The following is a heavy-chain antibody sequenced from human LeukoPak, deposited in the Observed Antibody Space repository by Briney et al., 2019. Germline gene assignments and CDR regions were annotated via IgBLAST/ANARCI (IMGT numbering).Heavy chain of an antibody. D-gene: IGHD3-22*01. Sequence: GGSLRLSCAASGFTFSSYSMNWLPQAPGKGLEWVSCISSSSSYIYYADSVKGRFTTSRDNAKNSLYLQMNSLRAEDTAVYYCARDLRSSGYYAFDYWGQGTLVTVSS. CDR2: ISSSSSYI. CDR1: GFTFSSYS. CDR3: ARDLRSSGYYAFDY. J-gene: IGHJ4*02. V-gene: IGHV3-21*01.